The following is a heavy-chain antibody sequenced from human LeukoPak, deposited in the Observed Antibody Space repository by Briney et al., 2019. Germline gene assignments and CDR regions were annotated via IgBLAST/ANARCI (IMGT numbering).Heavy chain of an antibody. Sequence: ASVKVSCKASGYTFTSYAMHWVRQAPGQRLEWMGWINAGNGNTKYSQKFQGRVTITRDTSASTAYMELSSLRSEDTAVYYCANEWYYGSGSLGPDYWGQGTLVSVSS. CDR1: GYTFTSYA. J-gene: IGHJ4*02. CDR2: INAGNGNT. D-gene: IGHD3-10*01. CDR3: ANEWYYGSGSLGPDY. V-gene: IGHV1-3*01.